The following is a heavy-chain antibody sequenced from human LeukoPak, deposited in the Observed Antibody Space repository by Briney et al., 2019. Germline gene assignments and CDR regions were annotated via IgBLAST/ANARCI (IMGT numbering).Heavy chain of an antibody. Sequence: SETLSLTCTVSGGSISSYYWSWIRQPPGEGLKWIGYIYYSGSTNYNPSLKSRVSISVDTSKNQFSLKVRSVTAADTAVYYCARVGTTVKVFDYWGQGTLVTVSS. D-gene: IGHD4-17*01. V-gene: IGHV4-59*13. CDR2: IYYSGST. J-gene: IGHJ4*02. CDR3: ARVGTTVKVFDY. CDR1: GGSISSYY.